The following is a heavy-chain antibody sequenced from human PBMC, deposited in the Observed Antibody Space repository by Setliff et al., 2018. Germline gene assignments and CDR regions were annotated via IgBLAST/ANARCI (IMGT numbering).Heavy chain of an antibody. J-gene: IGHJ4*02. CDR1: GGSISGSHYS. V-gene: IGHV4-39*02. Sequence: SETLSLTCSVSGGSISGSHYSWVWMRQPPGKRLEWIGSTYYNGTAYYNPSLQSRVAISVDTSKNYFSLILNSVTAADTAVYYFRLAHCNTTSCEEALDFWSQGTLVTVSS. CDR2: TYYNGTA. D-gene: IGHD2-2*01. CDR3: RLAHCNTTSCEEALDF.